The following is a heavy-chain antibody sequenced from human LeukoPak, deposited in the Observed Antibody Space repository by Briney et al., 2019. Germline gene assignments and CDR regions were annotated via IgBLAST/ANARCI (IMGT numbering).Heavy chain of an antibody. V-gene: IGHV1-69*13. D-gene: IGHD2-8*01. J-gene: IGHJ4*02. CDR2: IIPIFGTA. CDR3: ARAYCTNGVCYEGCFDY. Sequence: GASVKVSCKASGGTFSSYAISWVRQAPGQGLEWMGGIIPIFGTANYAQKFQGRVTITADESTSTAYMELSSLRSEDTAVYYCARAYCTNGVCYEGCFDYWGQGTLVTVSS. CDR1: GGTFSSYA.